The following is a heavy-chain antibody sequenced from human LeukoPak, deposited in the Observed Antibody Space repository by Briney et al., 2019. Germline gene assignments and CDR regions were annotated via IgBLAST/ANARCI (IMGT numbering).Heavy chain of an antibody. J-gene: IGHJ3*02. Sequence: PGGFLRLSCAASGFTFSDYYMSWIRQAPGKGLEWVSYISSSGSTIYYADSVKGRFTISRDNAKNSLYLQMNSLRAEDTAVYYCASSRPGIAVAGPPTGAFDIWGQGTMVTVSS. D-gene: IGHD6-19*01. CDR1: GFTFSDYY. V-gene: IGHV3-11*01. CDR2: ISSSGSTI. CDR3: ASSRPGIAVAGPPTGAFDI.